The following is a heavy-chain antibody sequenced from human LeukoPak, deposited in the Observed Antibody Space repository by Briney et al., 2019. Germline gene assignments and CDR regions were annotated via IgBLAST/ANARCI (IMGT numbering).Heavy chain of an antibody. CDR1: GFTFSSYG. CDR2: ISGSGGST. Sequence: GSLRLSCATSGFTFSSYGMGWVRQAPGMGLEWVSAISGSGGSTYYADSVKGRFTISRDNSKNTLYLQMNSLRAEDTAVYYCAKDLTGGWYHYWGQGTLVTVSS. V-gene: IGHV3-23*01. CDR3: AKDLTGGWYHY. D-gene: IGHD6-19*01. J-gene: IGHJ4*02.